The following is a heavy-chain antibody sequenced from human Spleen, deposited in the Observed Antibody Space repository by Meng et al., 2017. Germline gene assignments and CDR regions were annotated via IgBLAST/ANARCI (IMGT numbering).Heavy chain of an antibody. CDR1: GYNFPDYY. CDR2: IDPKNGDT. CDR3: VRDEDISAAGKLFGDY. D-gene: IGHD6-13*01. V-gene: IGHV1-2*06. J-gene: IGHJ4*02. Sequence: ASVKVSCKPSGYNFPDYYIHWVRQAPGQGLEWMGRIDPKNGDTHYAQKFQGRVTMTGDTSISTAYMDLSGLRSDDTAMYYCVRDEDISAAGKLFGDYWGQGTLVTVSS.